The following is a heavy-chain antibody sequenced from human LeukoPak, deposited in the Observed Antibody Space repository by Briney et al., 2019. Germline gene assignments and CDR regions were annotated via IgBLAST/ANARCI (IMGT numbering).Heavy chain of an antibody. D-gene: IGHD6-19*01. Sequence: GTSLRLCCVASGFTFRSYAMHWVRQATGKGLEWVAVTWFDGSNEHYADSMKGRVTISRDNSKNTLYLQMYTLRAEDTAVYYCARDQYSSGWSHPGDYWGQGTLVTVSS. J-gene: IGHJ4*02. CDR3: ARDQYSSGWSHPGDY. CDR1: GFTFRSYA. CDR2: TWFDGSNE. V-gene: IGHV3-33*01.